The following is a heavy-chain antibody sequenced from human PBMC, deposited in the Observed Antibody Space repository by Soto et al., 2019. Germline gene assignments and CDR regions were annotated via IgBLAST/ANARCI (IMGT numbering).Heavy chain of an antibody. CDR3: TRPRYSSSSVDY. CDR1: GFTFSGSA. CDR2: IRSKANSYAT. D-gene: IGHD6-6*01. Sequence: QPGGSLRLSCAASGFTFSGSAMHWVRQASGKGLEWVGRIRSKANSYATAYAASVKGRFTISRDDSKNTAYLQMNSLKTEDTAVYYCTRPRYSSSSVDYWGQGTLVTVSS. J-gene: IGHJ4*02. V-gene: IGHV3-73*01.